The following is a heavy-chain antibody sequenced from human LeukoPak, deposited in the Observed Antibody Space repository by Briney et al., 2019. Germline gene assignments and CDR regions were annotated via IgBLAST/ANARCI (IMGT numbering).Heavy chain of an antibody. CDR1: GGSISSYY. V-gene: IGHV4-4*07. CDR3: ARLTAAAGTPHATFDY. D-gene: IGHD6-13*01. J-gene: IGHJ4*02. Sequence: SETLSLTCTVSGGSISSYYWSWIRQPAGKGLEWIGRIYTSGSTNYNPSLKSRVTMSVDTSKNQFSLKLSSVTAADTAVYYCARLTAAAGTPHATFDYWGQGTLVTVSS. CDR2: IYTSGST.